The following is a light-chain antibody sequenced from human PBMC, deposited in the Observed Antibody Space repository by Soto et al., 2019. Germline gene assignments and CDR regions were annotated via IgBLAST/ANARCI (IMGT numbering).Light chain of an antibody. CDR2: ENN. CDR3: ASWDSSRYGVV. CDR1: SSNIGKNF. Sequence: QSVLTQPPSVSAAPGQKVTISCSGSSSNIGKNFVSWYQQFPGTAPKVLIYENNKRLSGSPDRFSGSKSGTSVTLGITGLQTGDEAFYYCASWDSSRYGVVFGGGTKLTVL. V-gene: IGLV1-51*02. J-gene: IGLJ2*01.